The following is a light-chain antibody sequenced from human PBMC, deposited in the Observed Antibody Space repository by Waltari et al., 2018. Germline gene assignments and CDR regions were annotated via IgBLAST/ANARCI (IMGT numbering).Light chain of an antibody. CDR2: DVS. Sequence: QSALTQPASVSGSPGQSITISCTGTSSDVGDYNFVSWYQPYPGKAPKLMIYDVSRRPSGVSNRFSGAKAGNTASRTISGLQAEDEADYYCSSYTSSSTWVFGGGTKLTVL. J-gene: IGLJ3*02. CDR1: SSDVGDYNF. CDR3: SSYTSSSTWV. V-gene: IGLV2-14*01.